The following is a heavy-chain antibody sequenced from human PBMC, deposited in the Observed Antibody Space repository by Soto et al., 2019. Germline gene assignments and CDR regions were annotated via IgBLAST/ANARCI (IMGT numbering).Heavy chain of an antibody. J-gene: IGHJ6*02. CDR2: IYHSGST. Sequence: SETLSLTCAVSGGSISSGGYSWSWIRQPPGKGLEWIGYIYHSGSTYYNPSLKSRVTISVDTSKNQFSLKLSSVTAADTAVYYCARSATYYYGSGSPLGSLCLDYYYYGMDVWGQGTTVTVSS. CDR3: ARSATYYYGSGSPLGSLCLDYYYYGMDV. CDR1: GGSISSGGYS. D-gene: IGHD3-10*01. V-gene: IGHV4-30-2*05.